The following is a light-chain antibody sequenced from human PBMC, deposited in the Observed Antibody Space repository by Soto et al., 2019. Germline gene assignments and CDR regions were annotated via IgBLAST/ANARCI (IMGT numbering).Light chain of an antibody. V-gene: IGKV3-15*01. J-gene: IGKJ4*01. CDR2: GSS. Sequence: EIVMTQSPATLSVSPGERATLSCRASQSVSSNLAWYQQKPGQAPRLLIYGSSTRATGIPARFSGSGFGTDFTLTISSLQSEDFAVYYSQQYNNWPLTFGGGTK. CDR3: QQYNNWPLT. CDR1: QSVSSN.